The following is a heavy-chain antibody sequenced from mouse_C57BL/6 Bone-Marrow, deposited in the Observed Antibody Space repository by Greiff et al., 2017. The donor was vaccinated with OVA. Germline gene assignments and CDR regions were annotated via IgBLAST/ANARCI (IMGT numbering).Heavy chain of an antibody. CDR2: IYPGSGST. CDR3: ARYDDGYYWYYYDY. Sequence: QVQLQQPGAELVKPGASVKMSCKASGYTFTSYWITWVKQRPGQGLAWIGDIYPGSGSTNYNEKFKSKATLTVDTPSSTAYMQLSSLTSEDSAVDDCARYDDGYYWYYYDYWGQGTTLTVSS. CDR1: GYTFTSYW. V-gene: IGHV1-55*01. D-gene: IGHD2-3*01. J-gene: IGHJ2*01.